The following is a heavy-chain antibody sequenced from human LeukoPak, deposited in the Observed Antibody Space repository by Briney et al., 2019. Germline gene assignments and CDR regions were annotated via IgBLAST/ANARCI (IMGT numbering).Heavy chain of an antibody. D-gene: IGHD5-18*01. V-gene: IGHV4-61*01. CDR3: ARDSPYSYGYVY. CDR1: GGSISSSSYY. J-gene: IGHJ4*02. CDR2: IYYSGST. Sequence: PSETLSLTCTVSGGSISSSSYYWGWIRQPPGKGLEWIGYIYYSGSTNYNPSLKSRVTISVDTSKNQFSLKLSSVTAADTAVYYCARDSPYSYGYVYWGQGTLVTVSS.